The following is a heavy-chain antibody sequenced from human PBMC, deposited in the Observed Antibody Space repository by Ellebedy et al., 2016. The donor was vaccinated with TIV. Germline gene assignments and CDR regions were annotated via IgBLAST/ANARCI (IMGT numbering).Heavy chain of an antibody. CDR3: ARDRTPGDGYWVFDQ. CDR2: IVGSGGGI. CDR1: GFTFSPYA. V-gene: IGHV3-23*01. Sequence: PGGSLRLSCAASGFTFSPYAMAWVRQAPGKGLEWVSGIVGSGGGIFYADSVKGRFTSSRDNSKSTVDLQMNSLRAEDTAIYYCARDRTPGDGYWVFDQWGQGALVTVSS. J-gene: IGHJ4*02. D-gene: IGHD5-18*01.